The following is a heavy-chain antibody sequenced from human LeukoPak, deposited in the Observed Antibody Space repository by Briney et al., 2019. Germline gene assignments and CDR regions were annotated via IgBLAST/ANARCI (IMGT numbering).Heavy chain of an antibody. J-gene: IGHJ4*02. D-gene: IGHD5-18*01. CDR3: ASYSGYSYGLDDY. Sequence: GGSLRLSCAASGFTSSSYWMRWVRHAPGKGLEWVAKIKQIGSDKYYSDSVKGRFTISRDNAKTTLYLQMNRLRAEDTAVYYCASYSGYSYGLDDYWGQGILVTVSS. V-gene: IGHV3-7*01. CDR2: IKQIGSDK. CDR1: GFTSSSYW.